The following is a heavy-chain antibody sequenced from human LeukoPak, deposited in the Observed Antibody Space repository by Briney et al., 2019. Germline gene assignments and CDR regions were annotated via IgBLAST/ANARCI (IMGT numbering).Heavy chain of an antibody. V-gene: IGHV1-69*01. J-gene: IGHJ6*02. CDR2: IIPIFGTA. CDR1: GGTSSSYA. Sequence: ASVKVSCKASGGTSSSYAISWVRQAPGQGLEWMGGIIPIFGTANYAQKFQGRVTITADESTSTAYMELSSLRSEDTAVYYCARTLDLSSYYGMDVWGQGTTVTVSS. D-gene: IGHD2-2*01. CDR3: ARTLDLSSYYGMDV.